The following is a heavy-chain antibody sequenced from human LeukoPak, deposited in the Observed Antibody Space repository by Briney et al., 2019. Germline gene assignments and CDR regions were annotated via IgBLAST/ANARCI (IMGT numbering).Heavy chain of an antibody. CDR3: ASQGYDSSGYYYGPHDY. CDR2: IIPIFGTA. CDR1: GGTFSSYA. D-gene: IGHD3-22*01. Sequence: SVKVSCKASGGTFSSYAISWVRQAPGQGLEWMGGIIPIFGTANYAQKFQGRVTITADESTSTAYMELSSLRSEDTAVYYCASQGYDSSGYYYGPHDYWGQGTLVTVSS. J-gene: IGHJ4*02. V-gene: IGHV1-69*13.